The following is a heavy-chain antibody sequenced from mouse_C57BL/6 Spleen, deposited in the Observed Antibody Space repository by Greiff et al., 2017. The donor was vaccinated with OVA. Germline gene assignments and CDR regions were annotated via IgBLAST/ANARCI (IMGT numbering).Heavy chain of an antibody. CDR2: IDPSDSYL. CDR1: GYTFTSYW. CDR3: ARNDYGSSRYFDY. V-gene: IGHV1-69*01. J-gene: IGHJ2*01. Sequence: QVQLQQPGAGLVMPGASVKLSCKASGYTFTSYWMHWVRQRPGQGLEWIGEIDPSDSYLNYNQKFKGKSTLTVDKSSSTAYMQLSSLTADDAAFYYCARNDYGSSRYFDYWGQGTTLTVSS. D-gene: IGHD1-1*01.